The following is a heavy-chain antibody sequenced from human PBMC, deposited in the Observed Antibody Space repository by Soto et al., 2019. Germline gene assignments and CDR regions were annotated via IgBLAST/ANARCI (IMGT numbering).Heavy chain of an antibody. CDR2: ISAYNGNT. V-gene: IGHV1-18*01. CDR1: GYTFTSYG. Sequence: QVQLVQSGAEVKKPGASVKVSCKASGYTFTSYGISWVRQAPGQGLEWMGWISAYNGNTNYAQKLQGRVTMTTDTSTRTAYMELRSLRSDDTAVYNCARVVTIFGVAVDAFDLWGQGTMVTVSS. D-gene: IGHD3-3*01. J-gene: IGHJ3*01. CDR3: ARVVTIFGVAVDAFDL.